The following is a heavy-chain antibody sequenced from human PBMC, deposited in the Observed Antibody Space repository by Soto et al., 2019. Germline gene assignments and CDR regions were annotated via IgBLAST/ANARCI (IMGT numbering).Heavy chain of an antibody. CDR1: GDNITSYW. V-gene: IGHV5-51*01. CDR3: ARHSIMGYDSSLAFDF. CDR2: IYPGDSDT. J-gene: IGHJ4*02. D-gene: IGHD3-22*01. Sequence: GASQTNSCKGAGDNITSYWIGWVGPMPGKGLEWMGIIYPGDSDTRYSPSFQGQVTISADKSISTAYLQWSSLKASDTAMYYCARHSIMGYDSSLAFDFWGQGPLVTVSA.